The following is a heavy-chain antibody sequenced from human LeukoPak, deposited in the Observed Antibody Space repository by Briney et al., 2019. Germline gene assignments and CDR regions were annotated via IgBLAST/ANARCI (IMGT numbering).Heavy chain of an antibody. CDR3: ARGIPAQVAFDP. D-gene: IGHD2-2*01. CDR2: ISYDGNNK. CDR1: GFTFSSYG. Sequence: GGSLRLSCAASGFTFSSYGIHWVRQAPGKGLEWVAVISYDGNNKDYADSVKGRFTISRDNSKNTLYLQMNSLRTEDTAVYFCARGIPAQVAFDPWGQGTLGTLSS. V-gene: IGHV3-30*03. J-gene: IGHJ5*02.